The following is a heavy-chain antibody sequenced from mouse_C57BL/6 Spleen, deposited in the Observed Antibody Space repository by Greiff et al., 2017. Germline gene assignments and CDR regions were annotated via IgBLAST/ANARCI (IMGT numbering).Heavy chain of an antibody. D-gene: IGHD2-1*01. Sequence: QVQLQQSGPELVKPGASVKISCKASGYAFSSSWMNWVKQRPGKGLEWIGRIYPGDGDTNYNGKFKGKATLTADKSSSTAYMQLSSLTSEDSAVDFWARYYGNYGGWYFYVWGTGPTVTASS. V-gene: IGHV1-82*01. CDR2: IYPGDGDT. CDR3: ARYYGNYGGWYFYV. CDR1: GYAFSSSW. J-gene: IGHJ1*03.